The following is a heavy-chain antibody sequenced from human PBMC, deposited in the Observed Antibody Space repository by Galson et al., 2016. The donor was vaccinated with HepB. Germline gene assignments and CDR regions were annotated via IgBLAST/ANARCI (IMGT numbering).Heavy chain of an antibody. D-gene: IGHD4-17*01. J-gene: IGHJ4*02. Sequence: SLRLSCAASGFTFSSYGMHWVRQAPGKGLEWVAVISYDGSNKYYADSVKGRFTISRDNSKNTLYLQMNSLRAEDTAVYYCAKTVRMTTVTGFVYWGQGTLSPSPQ. CDR2: ISYDGSNK. CDR1: GFTFSSYG. CDR3: AKTVRMTTVTGFVY. V-gene: IGHV3-30*18.